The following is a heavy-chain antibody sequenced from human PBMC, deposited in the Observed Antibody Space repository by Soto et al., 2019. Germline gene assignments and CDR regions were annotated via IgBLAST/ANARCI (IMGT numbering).Heavy chain of an antibody. Sequence: QVTLKESGPVLVKPTETLTLTCTVSGFSLSNARMGVSWIRQPPGKALEWLAHIFSNDEKSYSTSLKSRLTXSKDNSKSQAVXTXTXXDPVDTATYYCARIYCSSTSCHTRGQKPRYNWFDPWGQGTLVTVSS. J-gene: IGHJ5*02. V-gene: IGHV2-26*01. CDR2: IFSNDEK. CDR1: GFSLSNARMG. CDR3: ARIYCSSTSCHTRGQKPRYNWFDP. D-gene: IGHD2-2*02.